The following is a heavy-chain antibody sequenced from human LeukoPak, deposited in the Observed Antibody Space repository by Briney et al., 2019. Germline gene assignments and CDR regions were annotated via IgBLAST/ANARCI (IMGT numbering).Heavy chain of an antibody. Sequence: GGSLRLSCAASGFTVSSNYMSWVRQAPGKGLEWVSVIYSSDRTYYADSVKGRFTISRDNSKNALFLQMNSLRAEDTAVYYCARDRLSSGWRNYFDYWGQGTLVTVSS. CDR1: GFTVSSNY. J-gene: IGHJ4*02. CDR2: IYSSDRT. CDR3: ARDRLSSGWRNYFDY. V-gene: IGHV3-66*01. D-gene: IGHD6-19*01.